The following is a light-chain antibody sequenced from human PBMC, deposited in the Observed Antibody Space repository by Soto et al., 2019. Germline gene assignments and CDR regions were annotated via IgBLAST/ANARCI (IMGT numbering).Light chain of an antibody. CDR2: WSS. J-gene: IGKJ1*01. CDR1: PRLTFVSNNQSH. V-gene: IGKV4-1*01. CDR3: QQYYATPWT. Sequence: SPLSCWSSPRLTFVSNNQSHLAWYQQKTGQAPKLLLSWSSARESGVPDRFSGSGSGTHFTLTITNLQAEDVAIYYCQQYYATPWTFGPGTKVEI.